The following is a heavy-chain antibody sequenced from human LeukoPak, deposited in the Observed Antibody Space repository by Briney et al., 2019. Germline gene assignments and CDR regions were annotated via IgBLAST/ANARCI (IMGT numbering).Heavy chain of an antibody. Sequence: SETLSPTCSVSGGSIISGIDYWSWIRQPAGKGLEWIGRIYSSGNTNYNPSLKSRVTLSVDTSENHFSLKVTSVTAADTAVYYCARGEDEGSGYRGYYFDQWGQGTLVTVSS. V-gene: IGHV4-61*02. J-gene: IGHJ4*02. CDR2: IYSSGNT. CDR1: GGSIISGIDY. CDR3: ARGEDEGSGYRGYYFDQ. D-gene: IGHD3-22*01.